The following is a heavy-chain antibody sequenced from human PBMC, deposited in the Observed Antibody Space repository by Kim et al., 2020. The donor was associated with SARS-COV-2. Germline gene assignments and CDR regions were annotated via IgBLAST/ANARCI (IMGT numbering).Heavy chain of an antibody. V-gene: IGHV4-59*13. CDR2: IYYSGST. D-gene: IGHD3-10*01. Sequence: SETLSLTRTVSGGSISSYYWSWIRQPPGKGLEWIGYIYYSGSTNYNPSLKSRVTISVDTSKNQFSLKLSSVTAADTAVYYCARGHRGPTLADYWGQGTLVTVSS. CDR1: GGSISSYY. J-gene: IGHJ4*02. CDR3: ARGHRGPTLADY.